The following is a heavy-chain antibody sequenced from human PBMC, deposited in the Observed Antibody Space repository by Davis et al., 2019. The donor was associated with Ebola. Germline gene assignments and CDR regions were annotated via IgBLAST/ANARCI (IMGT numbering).Heavy chain of an antibody. Sequence: SDTLSLTFAVYGGSFSGYYWSWIRQPLGKGLEWIGEINHSGSTNYNPSLKSRVTISVDTSKNQFSLKLSSVTAADTAVYCCARGRLQRNWFDPWGQGTLVTVSS. CDR1: GGSFSGYY. V-gene: IGHV4-34*01. D-gene: IGHD4-11*01. CDR2: INHSGST. CDR3: ARGRLQRNWFDP. J-gene: IGHJ5*02.